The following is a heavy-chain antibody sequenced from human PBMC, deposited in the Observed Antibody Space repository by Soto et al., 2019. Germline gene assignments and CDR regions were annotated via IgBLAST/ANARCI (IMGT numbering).Heavy chain of an antibody. V-gene: IGHV1-3*01. J-gene: IGHJ4*02. D-gene: IGHD6-19*01. CDR2: INVGNGNT. CDR3: ARVAYSSGWSRFDY. Sequence: ASVKVSCKTFGYTFTSYVMHWVRQAPGQRLEWMAWINVGNGNTKYSQKFQGRVTITRDTSASTAYMEVSSLRFEDTALYYCARVAYSSGWSRFDYWGQGTLVTVS. CDR1: GYTFTSYV.